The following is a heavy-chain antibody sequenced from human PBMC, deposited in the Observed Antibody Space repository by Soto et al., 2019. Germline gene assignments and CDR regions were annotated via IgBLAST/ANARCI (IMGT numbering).Heavy chain of an antibody. Sequence: EVQLVESGGGLVKPGGSLRLSCAASGFTFSSYSRNWVRQAPGKGLEWVSSISSSSSYIYYADSVKGRFTISRANAKNSLYLQMNSLRAEDTAVYYCASHPRNSSGYWYYFDYWGQGTLVTVSS. V-gene: IGHV3-21*01. CDR3: ASHPRNSSGYWYYFDY. D-gene: IGHD3-22*01. J-gene: IGHJ4*02. CDR2: ISSSSSYI. CDR1: GFTFSSYS.